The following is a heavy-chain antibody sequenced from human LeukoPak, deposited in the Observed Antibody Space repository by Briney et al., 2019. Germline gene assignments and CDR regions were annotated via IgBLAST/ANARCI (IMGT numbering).Heavy chain of an antibody. J-gene: IGHJ4*02. Sequence: GGSLRLSCAASGFTFSNAWMSWVRQAPGKGLEWVGRIKSKTDGGTTDYAAPVKGRFTISRDDSKNTLYLQMNSLKTEDTAVYYCTTDLFRDYDILTGYSAYLDYWGQGTLVTVSS. CDR2: IKSKTDGGTT. CDR3: TTDLFRDYDILTGYSAYLDY. D-gene: IGHD3-9*01. V-gene: IGHV3-15*01. CDR1: GFTFSNAW.